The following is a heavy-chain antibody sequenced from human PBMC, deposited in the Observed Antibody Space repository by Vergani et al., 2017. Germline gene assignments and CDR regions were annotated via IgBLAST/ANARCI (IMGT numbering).Heavy chain of an antibody. CDR1: GDSISRYY. Sequence: QVQLQESGPRLVSPSETLSLTCTVSGDSISRYYWRWIRQPPEKAPEWLGYITDSGDTRKDPPLKTRLSISVDKSKNKFSLKLTSVTSAETAIYYCANSRLVLIWRGYYQTWGQGILVTVSS. CDR3: ANSRLVLIWRGYYQT. D-gene: IGHD3-3*01. J-gene: IGHJ4*02. CDR2: ITDSGDT. V-gene: IGHV4-59*01.